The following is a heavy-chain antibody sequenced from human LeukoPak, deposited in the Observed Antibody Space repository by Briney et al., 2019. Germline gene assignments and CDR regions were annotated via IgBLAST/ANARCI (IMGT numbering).Heavy chain of an antibody. CDR2: INHSGST. D-gene: IGHD2-2*02. CDR3: AGNCSSTSCDSRNWFDP. J-gene: IGHJ5*02. CDR1: GGSFSGYY. V-gene: IGHV4-34*01. Sequence: SETLSLTCAVYGGSFSGYYWSWLRQPPGKGLEWIGEINHSGSTNYNPSLKSRVTISVDTSKNQFSLKLSSVTAADTAVYYCAGNCSSTSCDSRNWFDPWGQGTLVTVSS.